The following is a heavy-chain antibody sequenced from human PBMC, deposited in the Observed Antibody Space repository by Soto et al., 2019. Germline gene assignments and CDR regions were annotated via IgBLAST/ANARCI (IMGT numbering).Heavy chain of an antibody. Sequence: QVQLVQSGAEVKKPGSSVKVSCKASGGTFRTSAISWVRQAPGQGIEGVGCIMPVFARPKYAQNFQGRVTITADESTSTAYMELSSLRSDDTAVYYCARDKDRIPIGGNDYYILDVWGQGTAVTVSS. CDR1: GGTFRTSA. CDR3: ARDKDRIPIGGNDYYILDV. D-gene: IGHD1-1*01. J-gene: IGHJ6*02. V-gene: IGHV1-69*12. CDR2: IMPVFARP.